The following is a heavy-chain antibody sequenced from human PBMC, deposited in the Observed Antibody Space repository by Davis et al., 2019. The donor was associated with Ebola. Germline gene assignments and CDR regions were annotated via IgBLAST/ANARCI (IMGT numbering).Heavy chain of an antibody. CDR1: GFTFSLFA. CDR3: ARATWIQGDLDY. D-gene: IGHD5-18*01. J-gene: IGHJ4*02. Sequence: PGGSLRLSCAASGFTFSLFAMHWVRQAPGKGLEWVAVVSYDGRHKYYADSAKGRFTISRDNAKNSLYLQMNSLRAEDTAVYYCARATWIQGDLDYWGQGTLVTVSS. CDR2: VSYDGRHK. V-gene: IGHV3-30*04.